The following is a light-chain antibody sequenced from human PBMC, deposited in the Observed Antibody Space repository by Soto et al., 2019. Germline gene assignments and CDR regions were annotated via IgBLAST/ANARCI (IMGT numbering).Light chain of an antibody. J-gene: IGLJ3*02. V-gene: IGLV2-11*01. Sequence: QSVLTQPRSVSGSPGQSVTISCTVTSSDVGGYNYVSWYQQHPGKAPKLIIYDVSKRPSGVPDRFSGSKSANTASLTISGLQADDEADYYCASYAGSNTWVFGGGTKVTVL. CDR1: SSDVGGYNY. CDR3: ASYAGSNTWV. CDR2: DVS.